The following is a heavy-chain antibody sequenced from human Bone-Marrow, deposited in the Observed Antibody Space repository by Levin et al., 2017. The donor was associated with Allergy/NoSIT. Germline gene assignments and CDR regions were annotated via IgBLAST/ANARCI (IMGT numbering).Heavy chain of an antibody. CDR1: GFTVSRHY. V-gene: IGHV3-53*01. CDR3: ASNSDFGY. Sequence: GESLKISCAASGFTVSRHYMNWVRQAPGKGLEWVSLIYSDGSTHYADSVRGRFTISRDNSKNTLFLQMTSLRVDDTAVYYCASNSDFGYWGQGTLFTVSS. J-gene: IGHJ4*02. CDR2: IYSDGST. D-gene: IGHD4-23*01.